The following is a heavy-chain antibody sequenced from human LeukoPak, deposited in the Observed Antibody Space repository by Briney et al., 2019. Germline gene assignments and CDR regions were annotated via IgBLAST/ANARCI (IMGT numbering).Heavy chain of an antibody. V-gene: IGHV4-39*02. J-gene: IGHJ4*02. Sequence: SETLSLTCAVSGGSMSSSSYYWGWIRQSPGKGLEWIGSIYYSGANHYNPSLKSRGTMSVDTSKNQFSVKLTSVTATDTAVYYCVRVRGYWLVRGYLDYWGQGTQVTVSS. CDR1: GGSMSSSSYY. D-gene: IGHD6-19*01. CDR3: VRVRGYWLVRGYLDY. CDR2: IYYSGAN.